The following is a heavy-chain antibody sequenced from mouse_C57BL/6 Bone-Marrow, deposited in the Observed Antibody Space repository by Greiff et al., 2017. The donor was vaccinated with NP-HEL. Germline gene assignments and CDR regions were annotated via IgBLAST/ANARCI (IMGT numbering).Heavy chain of an antibody. CDR1: GYTFTSYW. CDR3: ARGIYYGSGGFAY. CDR2: IDPSDSYT. V-gene: IGHV1-50*01. D-gene: IGHD1-1*01. J-gene: IGHJ3*01. Sequence: QVQLKQPGAELVKPGASVKLSCKASGYTFTSYWMQWVKQRPGQGLEWIGEIDPSDSYTNYNQKFKGKATLTVDTSSSTAYMQLSSLTSEDSAVYYCARGIYYGSGGFAYWGQGTLVTVSA.